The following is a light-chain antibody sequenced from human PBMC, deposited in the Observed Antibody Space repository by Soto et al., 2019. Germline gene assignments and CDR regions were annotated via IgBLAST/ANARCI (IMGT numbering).Light chain of an antibody. Sequence: QSVLTQPASVSGSPGQSITISCTGTSSDVGSYNLVSWYQQHPGKAPKLMIYEGSKRPSGVSNRFSGYKSGNTASLTISGLQAEDEADYYCCSHAGSSTWVFGGGTKLTVL. CDR3: CSHAGSSTWV. V-gene: IGLV2-23*01. CDR2: EGS. CDR1: SSDVGSYNL. J-gene: IGLJ3*02.